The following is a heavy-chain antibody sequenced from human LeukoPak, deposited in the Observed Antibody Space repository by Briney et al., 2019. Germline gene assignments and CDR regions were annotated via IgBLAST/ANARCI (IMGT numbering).Heavy chain of an antibody. V-gene: IGHV1-18*01. D-gene: IGHD2-15*01. CDR1: GYTFTIYG. Sequence: ASVKVSCKASGYTFTIYGISWVRQAPGQGLEWMGWISAYNGNTNSAQKLQGRVTMTTDTSTSTAYMELRSLRSDDTAVYYCARDSELRYCSGGSCSFDYWGQGTLVTVSP. CDR2: ISAYNGNT. CDR3: ARDSELRYCSGGSCSFDY. J-gene: IGHJ4*02.